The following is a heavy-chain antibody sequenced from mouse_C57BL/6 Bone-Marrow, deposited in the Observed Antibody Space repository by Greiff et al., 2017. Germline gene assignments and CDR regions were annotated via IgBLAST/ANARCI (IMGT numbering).Heavy chain of an antibody. J-gene: IGHJ2*01. D-gene: IGHD4-1*01. V-gene: IGHV1-50*01. CDR3: ARSTNWVDY. Sequence: QVQLQQPGAELVKPGASVKLSCKASGYTFTSYWMQWVKQRPGQGLEWIGEIDPSDSYTNYNQKFKGKATLTVDTSSSTAYMQLSSLTSEDSAVXDCARSTNWVDYWGQGTTLTVSS. CDR1: GYTFTSYW. CDR2: IDPSDSYT.